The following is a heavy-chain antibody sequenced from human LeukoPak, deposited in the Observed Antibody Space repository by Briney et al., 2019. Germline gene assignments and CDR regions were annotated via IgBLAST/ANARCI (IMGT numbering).Heavy chain of an antibody. Sequence: GGSLRLSCAASGFTFSSYDMNWIRQAPRKGLEWVSYISISSSTIYYADPVKGRFTISRDKAKNSLYLQMNSLRAEDTAIYYCARGPPLFDPWGQGTLVTVSS. J-gene: IGHJ5*02. CDR1: GFTFSSYD. CDR2: ISISSSTI. CDR3: ARGPPLFDP. V-gene: IGHV3-48*01.